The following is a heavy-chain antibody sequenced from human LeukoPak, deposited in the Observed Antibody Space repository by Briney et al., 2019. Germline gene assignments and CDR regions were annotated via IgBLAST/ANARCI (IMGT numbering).Heavy chain of an antibody. CDR1: GGPISSYY. CDR3: AREGNYYYYMDV. CDR2: IYYSGST. J-gene: IGHJ6*03. Sequence: NSSETLSLTCTVSGGPISSYYWSWIRQSPGKGLEWIGYIYYSGSTNYNPSLKSRVTISVDTSKSQFSLKLSSVTAADTAVYYCAREGNYYYYMDVWGKGTTVTVSS. V-gene: IGHV4-59*01.